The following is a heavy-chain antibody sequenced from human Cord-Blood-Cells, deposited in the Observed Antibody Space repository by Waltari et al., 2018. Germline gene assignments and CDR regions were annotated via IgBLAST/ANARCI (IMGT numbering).Heavy chain of an antibody. V-gene: IGHV4-4*07. J-gene: IGHJ6*02. Sequence: QVQLQESGPGLVKPSETLSLTCTVSGGSISSYYWSWIRQPAGKGLEWIGRIYTSGSTNYHPSLKGRVTMSVDTSKNQFSRKLSSVTAADTAVYYCARQAGDYYYYGMDVWGQGTTVTVSS. CDR3: ARQAGDYYYYGMDV. CDR1: GGSISSYY. D-gene: IGHD4-17*01. CDR2: IYTSGST.